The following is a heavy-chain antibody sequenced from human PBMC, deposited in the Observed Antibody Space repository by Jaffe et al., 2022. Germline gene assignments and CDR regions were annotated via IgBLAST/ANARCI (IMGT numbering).Heavy chain of an antibody. V-gene: IGHV4-59*01. CDR2: IYYSGST. J-gene: IGHJ2*01. CDR1: GGSISSYY. Sequence: QVQLQESGPGLVKPSETLSLTCTVSGGSISSYYWSWIRQPPGKGLEWIGYIYYSGSTNYNPSLKSRVTISVDTSKNQFSLKLSSVTAADTAVYYCAREGSGYAWREGFDLWGRGTLVTVSS. CDR3: AREGSGYAWREGFDL. D-gene: IGHD1-26*01.